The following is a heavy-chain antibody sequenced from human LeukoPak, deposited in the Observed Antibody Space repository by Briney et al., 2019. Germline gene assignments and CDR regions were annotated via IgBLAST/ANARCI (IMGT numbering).Heavy chain of an antibody. V-gene: IGHV1-3*01. D-gene: IGHD1-7*01. Sequence: GASVKVSCKASGYTFTSYAMHWVRQAPGQRLEWMGWINAGNGNTKYSQKFQGRVTMTRDTSISTAYMELSRLRSDDTAVYYCARDLSRSDWNYYYYYYYMDVWGKGTTVTVSS. J-gene: IGHJ6*03. CDR2: INAGNGNT. CDR3: ARDLSRSDWNYYYYYYYMDV. CDR1: GYTFTSYA.